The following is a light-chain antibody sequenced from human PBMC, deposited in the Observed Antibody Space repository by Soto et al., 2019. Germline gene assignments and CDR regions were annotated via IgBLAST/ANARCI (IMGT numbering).Light chain of an antibody. V-gene: IGKV3-15*01. CDR2: GAS. Sequence: EIVMTHSPATLSVSPGERATLSCRASQSIRSSLAWYQQKPGQAPRLLIYGASTRAPCIPSRFSGSGSGTEFTLTISSLQSEDFAVYYCQQYNNWPLTFGGGTKVEIK. J-gene: IGKJ4*01. CDR3: QQYNNWPLT. CDR1: QSIRSS.